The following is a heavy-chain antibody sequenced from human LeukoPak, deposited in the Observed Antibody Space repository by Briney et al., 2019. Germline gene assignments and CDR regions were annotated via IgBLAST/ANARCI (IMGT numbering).Heavy chain of an antibody. J-gene: IGHJ4*02. CDR3: ARAYASGYFDY. CDR1: GYTFTGYY. Sequence: ASVKVSCKASGYTFTGYYMHWVRQAPGQGLEWMGRINPNSGGTNYAQKFQGGVTMTRDTSISTAYMELSRLRSDDTAVYYCARAYASGYFDYWRQGTLVTVSS. V-gene: IGHV1-2*06. CDR2: INPNSGGT. D-gene: IGHD3-10*01.